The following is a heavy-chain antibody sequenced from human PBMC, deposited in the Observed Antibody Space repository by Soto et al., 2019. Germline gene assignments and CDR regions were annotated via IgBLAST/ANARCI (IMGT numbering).Heavy chain of an antibody. V-gene: IGHV1-3*01. D-gene: IGHD1-26*01. CDR2: INAGNGNT. CDR3: ARYSGSYLNGFDY. Sequence: ASVKVSCKASGYTFTSYAMHWVRQAPGQRLEWMGWINAGNGNTKYSQKFQGRVTITRDTSASTAYMELSSLRSEDTAVYYCARYSGSYLNGFDYWGQGTMVTVYS. J-gene: IGHJ4*02. CDR1: GYTFTSYA.